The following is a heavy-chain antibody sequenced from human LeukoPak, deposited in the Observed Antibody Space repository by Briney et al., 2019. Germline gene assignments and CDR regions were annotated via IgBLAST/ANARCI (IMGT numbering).Heavy chain of an antibody. CDR3: ARDRYDSSGFYDY. D-gene: IGHD3-22*01. CDR2: IRYDGSNK. CDR1: GFTFSSYG. V-gene: IGHV3-30*02. J-gene: IGHJ4*02. Sequence: GGSLRLSCAASGFTFSSYGMHWVRQAPGKGLEWVAFIRYDGSNKYYADSVKGRFTISRDNSKNTLYLQMNSLRAEDTAVYYCARDRYDSSGFYDYWGQGTLVTVSS.